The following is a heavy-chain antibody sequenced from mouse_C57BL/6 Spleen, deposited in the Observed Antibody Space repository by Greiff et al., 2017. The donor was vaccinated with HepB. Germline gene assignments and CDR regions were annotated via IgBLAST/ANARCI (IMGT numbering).Heavy chain of an antibody. Sequence: QVQLQQSGAELVKPGASVKLSCKASGYTFTEYTIHWVKQRSGQGLEWIGWFYPGSGSIKYNEKFKDKATLTADKSSSTVYMELSRLTSEDSAVYFCARHEERAYYSNHWYFDVWGTGTTVTVSS. CDR1: GYTFTEYT. V-gene: IGHV1-62-2*01. CDR2: FYPGSGSI. CDR3: ARHEERAYYSNHWYFDV. D-gene: IGHD2-5*01. J-gene: IGHJ1*03.